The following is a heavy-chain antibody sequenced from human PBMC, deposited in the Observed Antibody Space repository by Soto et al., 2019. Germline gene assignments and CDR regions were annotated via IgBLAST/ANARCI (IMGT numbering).Heavy chain of an antibody. D-gene: IGHD3-10*02. CDR2: IKQDGSEK. V-gene: IGHV3-7*04. J-gene: IGHJ4*02. Sequence: PGGSLRLSCAASGFSFSGYRMNWVRQAPGKGLEWVAYIKQDGSEKIYADSLMGRFTISRDNAKNLVFLQMNSLRAEDTAVYYWAMDPFMLLGFFRRVLALWGQGALVTVP. CDR3: AMDPFMLLGFFRRVLAL. CDR1: GFSFSGYR.